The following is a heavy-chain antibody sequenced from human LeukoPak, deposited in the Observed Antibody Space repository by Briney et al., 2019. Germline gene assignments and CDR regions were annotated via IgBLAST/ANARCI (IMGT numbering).Heavy chain of an antibody. Sequence: GGSLRLPCAASGFTFSSYAMSWVRQAPGKGLEWVSAISGSGGSTYYADSVKGRFTISRDNSKNTLYLQMNSLRAEDTAVYYCARVGGSGWFYFDYWGQGTLVTVSS. CDR2: ISGSGGST. CDR3: ARVGGSGWFYFDY. D-gene: IGHD6-19*01. CDR1: GFTFSSYA. V-gene: IGHV3-23*01. J-gene: IGHJ4*02.